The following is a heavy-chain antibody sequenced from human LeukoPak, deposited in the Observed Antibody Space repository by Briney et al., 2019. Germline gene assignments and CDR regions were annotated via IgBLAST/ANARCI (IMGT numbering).Heavy chain of an antibody. D-gene: IGHD2-15*01. CDR3: ARGISLINSGDDY. CDR2: IYSGGST. Sequence: PGGSLRLSCAASGFTVSSNYMSWVRQAPGKGLEWVSVIYSGGSTYYADSVKGRFTISRDNSKNTLYLQMNSLRAEDTAVYYCARGISLINSGDDYWGQGTLVTVSS. V-gene: IGHV3-66*01. CDR1: GFTVSSNY. J-gene: IGHJ4*02.